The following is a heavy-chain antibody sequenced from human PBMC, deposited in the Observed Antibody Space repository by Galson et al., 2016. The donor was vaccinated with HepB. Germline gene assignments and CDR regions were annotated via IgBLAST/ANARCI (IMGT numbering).Heavy chain of an antibody. CDR1: GFSFSDYY. Sequence: SLRLSCAASGFSFSDYYMSWIRQAPGKGLEWISLIPSSSTYTNYADSVKGRFIISRDNAKNSLYLQMNSLTVDDTAVYYCARGARYNSFLSDFWGQGTLVTVSS. J-gene: IGHJ4*02. V-gene: IGHV3-11*06. CDR3: ARGARYNSFLSDF. D-gene: IGHD1-1*01. CDR2: IPSSSTYT.